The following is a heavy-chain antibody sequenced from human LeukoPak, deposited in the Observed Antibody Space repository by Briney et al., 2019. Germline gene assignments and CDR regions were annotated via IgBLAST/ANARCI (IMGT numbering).Heavy chain of an antibody. D-gene: IGHD3-22*01. J-gene: IGHJ4*02. Sequence: GASVKVSCKASGGTFSSYAISWVRQAPGQGLEWMGGIIPIFGTANYAQKFQGRVTITADESTSTAYMELSSLRSEDTAVYYCARVTGRPNSSGYHFDYWGQGTLVTVSS. CDR1: GGTFSSYA. CDR2: IIPIFGTA. V-gene: IGHV1-69*13. CDR3: ARVTGRPNSSGYHFDY.